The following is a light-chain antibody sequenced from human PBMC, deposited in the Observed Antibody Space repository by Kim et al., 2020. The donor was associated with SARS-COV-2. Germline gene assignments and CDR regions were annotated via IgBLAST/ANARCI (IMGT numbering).Light chain of an antibody. J-gene: IGKJ1*01. CDR3: HRYNTWPRT. V-gene: IGKV3-15*01. CDR1: QKGSGN. Sequence: PGERATHSCRASQKGSGNLAWYQQKPGQAPRLLIYGASTGATGVPARFSGSGSGTEFTLTISSPQSEDFAVYYCHRYNTWPRTFGQGTEVDIK. CDR2: GAS.